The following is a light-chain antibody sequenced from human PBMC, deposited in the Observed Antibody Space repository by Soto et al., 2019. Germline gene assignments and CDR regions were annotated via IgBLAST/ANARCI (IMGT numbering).Light chain of an antibody. J-gene: IGKJ5*01. V-gene: IGKV1-12*01. CDR2: AAS. Sequence: DVQMTQSPSSVSASVGDSVTITCRASQDISNWLAWYQQKPGEAPNLLISAASNLQNGVPSRFSGDGSGTEFTLTISNLQPDDFATYYCQQANSFPTFGRGTRLEIK. CDR3: QQANSFPT. CDR1: QDISNW.